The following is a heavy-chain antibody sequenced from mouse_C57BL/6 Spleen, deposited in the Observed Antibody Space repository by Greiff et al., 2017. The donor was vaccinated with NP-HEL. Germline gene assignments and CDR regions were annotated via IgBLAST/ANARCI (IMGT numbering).Heavy chain of an antibody. Sequence: EVQLQQSGPELVKPGASVKISCKASGYTFTDYYMNWVKQSHGKSLEWIGDINPNNGGTSYNQKFKGKATLTVDKSSSTAYMELRSLTSEDSAVYYCAREGSYGNLEWGQGTTLTVSS. CDR1: GYTFTDYY. D-gene: IGHD2-1*01. CDR2: INPNNGGT. CDR3: AREGSYGNLE. J-gene: IGHJ2*01. V-gene: IGHV1-26*01.